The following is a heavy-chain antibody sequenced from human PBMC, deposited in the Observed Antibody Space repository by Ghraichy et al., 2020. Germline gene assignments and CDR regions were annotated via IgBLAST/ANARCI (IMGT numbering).Heavy chain of an antibody. J-gene: IGHJ4*02. CDR2: ISSSGSAI. CDR1: GFTFSSYE. V-gene: IGHV3-48*03. CDR3: ARDRLGLSGRRQGSFDC. Sequence: GGSLRLSCAASGFTFSSYEMNWVRQAPGKRLEWVSYISSSGSAIYYADSVKGRFTISRDNSKNSVYLQVNSLIAEDTAVYYCARDRLGLSGRRQGSFDCWGQGTLVTVSS. D-gene: IGHD1-26*01.